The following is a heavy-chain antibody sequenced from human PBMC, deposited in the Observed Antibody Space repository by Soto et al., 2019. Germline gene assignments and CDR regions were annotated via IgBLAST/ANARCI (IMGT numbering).Heavy chain of an antibody. Sequence: QIQLQESGPGLVRPSETQSLTCTVSGGSISTHYWSWIWQPPGKGLEWIGYIYYSGTTNYNPSLRSRVTISVDTSKNQFSLKLTSVTAADTAFYFCAREVFSRLYTSCYDYPDGGFDMWGHGTMVTVSS. D-gene: IGHD2-2*01. V-gene: IGHV4-59*11. CDR2: IYYSGTT. CDR3: AREVFSRLYTSCYDYPDGGFDM. J-gene: IGHJ3*02. CDR1: GGSISTHY.